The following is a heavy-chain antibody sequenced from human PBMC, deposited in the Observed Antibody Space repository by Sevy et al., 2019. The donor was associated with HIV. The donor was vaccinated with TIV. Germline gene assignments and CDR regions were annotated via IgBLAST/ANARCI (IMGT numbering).Heavy chain of an antibody. CDR3: AGGGATVYFDY. Sequence: GGSLRLSCAASGFTFSSYAMHWVRQAPGKGLEWVAVISYDGSNKYYADSVKGRFTISRDNSKNTRYLQMNSLRAEDTAVYYCAGGGATVYFDYWGQGTLVTVSS. V-gene: IGHV3-30-3*01. CDR2: ISYDGSNK. J-gene: IGHJ4*02. CDR1: GFTFSSYA. D-gene: IGHD1-26*01.